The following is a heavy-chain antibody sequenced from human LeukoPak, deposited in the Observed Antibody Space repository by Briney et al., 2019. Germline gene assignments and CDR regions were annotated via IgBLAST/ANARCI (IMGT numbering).Heavy chain of an antibody. V-gene: IGHV1-8*01. D-gene: IGHD6-25*01. CDR1: GYTFTSYD. CDR2: MNPNSGNT. Sequence: ASVKVSCKASGYTFTSYDINWVRQATGQGLEWMGWMNPNSGNTGYAQKFQGRVTMTRNTSISTAYMELSSLRSEDTAVYYCAREAASYYYYGMDVWGQGTTVTVPS. J-gene: IGHJ6*02. CDR3: AREAASYYYYGMDV.